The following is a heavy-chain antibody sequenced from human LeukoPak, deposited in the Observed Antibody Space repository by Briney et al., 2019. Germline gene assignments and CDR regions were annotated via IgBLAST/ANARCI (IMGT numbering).Heavy chain of an antibody. Sequence: ASVKASCKASGYTFTSYGISWVRQAPGQGLEWMGWISAYNGNTNYAQKLQGRVTMTTDTSTSTAYMELRSLRSDDTAVYYCARSPPGYYYYYYGMDVWGQGTTVTVSS. J-gene: IGHJ6*02. CDR3: ARSPPGYYYYYYGMDV. D-gene: IGHD3-9*01. V-gene: IGHV1-18*01. CDR2: ISAYNGNT. CDR1: GYTFTSYG.